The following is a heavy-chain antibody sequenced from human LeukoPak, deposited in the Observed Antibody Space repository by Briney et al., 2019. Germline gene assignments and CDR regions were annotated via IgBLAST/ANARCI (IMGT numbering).Heavy chain of an antibody. CDR2: INHSGST. D-gene: IGHD2-15*01. Sequence: PSETLSLTCAVYGGSFSGYYWSWIRQPPGKGLEWIGEINHSGSTNYNPSLKSRVTISVDTSKNQFSLKLSSVTAADTAVYYCARAGRRRYCSGGSCYSHPRWFDPWGQGTLVTVSS. CDR3: ARAGRRRYCSGGSCYSHPRWFDP. J-gene: IGHJ5*02. V-gene: IGHV4-34*01. CDR1: GGSFSGYY.